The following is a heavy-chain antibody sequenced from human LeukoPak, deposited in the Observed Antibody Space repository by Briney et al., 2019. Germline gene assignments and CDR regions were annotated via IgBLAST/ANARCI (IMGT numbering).Heavy chain of an antibody. D-gene: IGHD6-19*01. V-gene: IGHV4-4*07. CDR1: GDSISRYH. Sequence: SETLSLTCTVSGDSISRYHWSWIRQPTGKGLEWIGRIYTSGSTNYNPSLKSRVTMSIDTSKNQFSLKLSSVTAADTAVYYCARQLIAVAGTRYFDYWGQGTLVTVSS. CDR3: ARQLIAVAGTRYFDY. J-gene: IGHJ4*02. CDR2: IYTSGST.